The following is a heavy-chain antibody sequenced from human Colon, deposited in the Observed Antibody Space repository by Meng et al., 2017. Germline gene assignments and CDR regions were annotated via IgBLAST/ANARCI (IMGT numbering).Heavy chain of an antibody. Sequence: QVQLQESGPGLVTPWETLSLTCAVSGGSISRSDWWSWVRQPPGKGLEWIGETSHSGSTNYSPSLKSRVTISLDKSKNQLSLKLNSVTAADTAVYYCASSDYYRSDYWGQGTLVTVSS. CDR2: TSHSGST. CDR3: ASSDYYRSDY. CDR1: GGSISRSDW. D-gene: IGHD3-22*01. J-gene: IGHJ4*02. V-gene: IGHV4-4*02.